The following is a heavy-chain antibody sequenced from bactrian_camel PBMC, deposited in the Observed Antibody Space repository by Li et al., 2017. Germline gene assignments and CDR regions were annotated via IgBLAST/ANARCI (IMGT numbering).Heavy chain of an antibody. CDR1: GYTYRFKC. Sequence: VQLVESGGGSVQAGGSLRLSCAVSGYTYRFKCMAWFRQAPGKEREIVAHIYAGDDSSTYYADSVKGRFTVSQDRAKNTVYLQMSSLKPEDTAMYYCAATGARSYPLVYPFVAGLYHYWGQGTQVTVS. J-gene: IGHJ4*01. CDR2: IYAGDDSST. D-gene: IGHD6*01. V-gene: IGHV3-3*01. CDR3: AATGARSYPLVYPFVAGLYHY.